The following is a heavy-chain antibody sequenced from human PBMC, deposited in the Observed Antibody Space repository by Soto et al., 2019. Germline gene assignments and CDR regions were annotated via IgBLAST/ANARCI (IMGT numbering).Heavy chain of an antibody. CDR2: INHSGST. V-gene: IGHV4-34*01. CDR1: GVFPSGCD. CDR3: ARRGVLRYFVHFDY. D-gene: IGHD3-9*01. J-gene: IGHJ4*02. Sequence: ASEDPFPTRGGYGVFPSGCDRSVGRPPPGKGLEGIGEINHSGSTNYNPSLKSRVTISVDTSKNQFSLKLSSVTAADTAVYYCARRGVLRYFVHFDYWGQGTLVTVSS.